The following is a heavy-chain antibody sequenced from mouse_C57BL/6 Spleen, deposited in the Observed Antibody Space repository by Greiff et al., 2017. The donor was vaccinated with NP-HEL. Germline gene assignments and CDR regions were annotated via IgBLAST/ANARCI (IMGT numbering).Heavy chain of an antibody. Sequence: QVQLKQSGAELAKPGASVKLSCKASGYTFTSYWMHWVKQRPGQGLEWIGYINPSSGYTKYNQKVKDKATLTADKSSSTAYMQLSSLTYEDSAVYYCARSVTTVVAPDYWGQGTTLTVSS. D-gene: IGHD1-1*01. CDR1: GYTFTSYW. CDR2: INPSSGYT. CDR3: ARSVTTVVAPDY. J-gene: IGHJ2*01. V-gene: IGHV1-7*01.